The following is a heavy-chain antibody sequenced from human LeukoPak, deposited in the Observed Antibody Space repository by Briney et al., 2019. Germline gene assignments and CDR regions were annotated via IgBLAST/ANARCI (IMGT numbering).Heavy chain of an antibody. CDR2: IRSKANSYAT. V-gene: IGHV3-73*01. J-gene: IGHJ4*02. Sequence: PGGSLRLSCAASGFTFSGSAMHWVRQASGKGLEWVGRIRSKANSYATAYAASVKGRFTISRDDSKNTAYLQMNSLKTEDTAVYYCTRQDTAMVLIDYWGQGTLVTVSS. CDR3: TRQDTAMVLIDY. CDR1: GFTFSGSA. D-gene: IGHD5-18*01.